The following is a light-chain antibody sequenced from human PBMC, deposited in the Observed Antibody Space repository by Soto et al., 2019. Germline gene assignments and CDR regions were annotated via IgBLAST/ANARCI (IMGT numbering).Light chain of an antibody. J-gene: IGKJ4*01. CDR3: QQYNSYSPLT. CDR2: GAS. Sequence: EIVLTQSPVTLSLSPGERATLSCRASQSVSSNLAWYQQKPGQAPRLLIYGASTRATGIPARFSGSGSGTDFTLTISSLQPDDFATYYCQQYNSYSPLTFGGGTKVDI. CDR1: QSVSSN. V-gene: IGKV3-15*01.